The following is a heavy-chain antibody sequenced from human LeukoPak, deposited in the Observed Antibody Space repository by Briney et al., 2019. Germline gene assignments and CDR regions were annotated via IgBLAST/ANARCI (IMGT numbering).Heavy chain of an antibody. J-gene: IGHJ4*02. V-gene: IGHV1-69*04. Sequence: SVKVSCKASGGTFSNYAINWVRQAPGQGLEWMGRIIPVLGITNYARKFQGRVTIIADKSTSIAYMELSSLTSEDTAVYYCARSGGFSGSWYVYWGQGTLVTVSS. CDR2: IIPVLGIT. D-gene: IGHD6-13*01. CDR3: ARSGGFSGSWYVY. CDR1: GGTFSNYA.